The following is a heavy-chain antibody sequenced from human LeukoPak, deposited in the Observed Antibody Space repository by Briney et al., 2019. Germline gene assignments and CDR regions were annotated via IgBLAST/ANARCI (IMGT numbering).Heavy chain of an antibody. Sequence: GGSLRLSCAASGFTFSSYAMNWVRQAPGKGLEWVSYISSSGSTIYYADSVKGRFTISRDNAKNSLYLQMNSLRAEDTAVYYCARAGSGRSPDWFDPWGQGTLVTVSS. CDR1: GFTFSSYA. CDR3: ARAGSGRSPDWFDP. J-gene: IGHJ5*02. D-gene: IGHD1-26*01. CDR2: ISSSGSTI. V-gene: IGHV3-48*03.